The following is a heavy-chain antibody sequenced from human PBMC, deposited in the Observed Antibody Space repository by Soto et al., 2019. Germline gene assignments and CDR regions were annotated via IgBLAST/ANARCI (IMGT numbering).Heavy chain of an antibody. V-gene: IGHV3-15*01. J-gene: IGHJ4*02. CDR1: GFTFSNAW. D-gene: IGHD5-12*01. CDR3: TTLEVATIGEYYFDY. CDR2: IKSKTDGGTT. Sequence: PGGSLRLSCAASGFTFSNAWMSWVRQAPGKGLEWVGRIKSKTDGGTTDYAAPVKGRFTISRDDSKNTLYLQMNSLKTEDTAVYYCTTLEVATIGEYYFDYWGQGTLVTVSS.